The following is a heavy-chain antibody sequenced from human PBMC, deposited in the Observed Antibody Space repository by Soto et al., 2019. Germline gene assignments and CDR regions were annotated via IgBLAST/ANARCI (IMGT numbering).Heavy chain of an antibody. V-gene: IGHV4-39*01. Sequence: KASETLSLTCTVSGGSISSSSYYWGWIRQPPGRGLEWIGRIYYSGSTYYNPSLQSRVTISVDTSKNQFSLKLSSVTAAYTAVYYCARPMGAHNAFDIWGQGTMVTVSS. J-gene: IGHJ3*02. CDR2: IYYSGST. CDR1: GGSISSSSYY. D-gene: IGHD3-16*01. CDR3: ARPMGAHNAFDI.